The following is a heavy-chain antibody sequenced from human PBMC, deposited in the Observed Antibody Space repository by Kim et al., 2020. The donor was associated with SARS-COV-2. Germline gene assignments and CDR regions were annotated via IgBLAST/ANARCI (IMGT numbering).Heavy chain of an antibody. J-gene: IGHJ4*02. Sequence: YANYGKGRITISRDNSEKPLYLRMNSLGAGDTAVYYCAREDIVVVPAIDYWGQGTLVTVSS. D-gene: IGHD2-2*01. V-gene: IGHV3-33*01. CDR3: AREDIVVVPAIDY.